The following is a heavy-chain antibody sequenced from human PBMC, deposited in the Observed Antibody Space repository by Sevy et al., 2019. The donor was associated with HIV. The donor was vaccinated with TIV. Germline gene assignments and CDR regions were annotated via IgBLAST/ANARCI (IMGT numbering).Heavy chain of an antibody. J-gene: IGHJ3*02. Sequence: GGSLRLSCAASGFTVSSNYMSWVRQAPGKGLEWVSVFYSGGSTYYADSVKGRFTISRDNSKNTLYLQMNSLRAEDTAVYYCASLVGYSYGFGAFDIWGQGTMVTVSS. CDR2: FYSGGST. D-gene: IGHD5-18*01. CDR1: GFTVSSNY. V-gene: IGHV3-53*01. CDR3: ASLVGYSYGFGAFDI.